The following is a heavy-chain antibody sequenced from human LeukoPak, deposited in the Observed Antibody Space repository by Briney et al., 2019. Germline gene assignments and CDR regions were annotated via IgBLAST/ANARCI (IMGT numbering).Heavy chain of an antibody. CDR1: GFTFSNYA. D-gene: IGHD4-23*01. CDR3: AKGLYGGPRPGGNDY. Sequence: GGSLRLSCAASGFTFSNYAMNWVRQAPGKGLEWVSGISGSGGSTYYVDSVKGRFTISRDNSKNTLYLQMNSLRAEDTAVYYCAKGLYGGPRPGGNDYWGQGTLVTVSS. J-gene: IGHJ4*02. V-gene: IGHV3-23*01. CDR2: ISGSGGST.